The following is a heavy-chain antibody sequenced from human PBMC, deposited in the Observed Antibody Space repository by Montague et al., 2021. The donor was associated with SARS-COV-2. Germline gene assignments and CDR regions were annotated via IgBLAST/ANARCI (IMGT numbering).Heavy chain of an antibody. CDR2: IYLDDDK. CDR1: GFSFSTSGEG. D-gene: IGHD2-2*01. CDR3: AHRCGLPDAPGWFDP. Sequence: PALVKPTQTLTLTCTFSGFSFSTSGEGVGWIRQPPGKALEWLALIYLDDDKRYSPSLKSRLTITKDTSKNQVVLTMTNMDPVDTATYYCAHRCGLPDAPGWFDPGGQGTLVTVSS. V-gene: IGHV2-5*02. J-gene: IGHJ5*02.